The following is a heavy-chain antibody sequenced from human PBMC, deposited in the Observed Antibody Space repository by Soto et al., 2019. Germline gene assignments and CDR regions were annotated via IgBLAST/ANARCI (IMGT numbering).Heavy chain of an antibody. V-gene: IGHV4-34*01. CDR2: INHSGIT. D-gene: IGHD2-15*01. J-gene: IGHJ6*02. CDR1: GGSFSGYF. Sequence: SETLSLTCTVSGGSFSGYFWTWIRQPPGKGLEWLAEINHSGITNYNPSVESRVSMSVDASKNQFSLKLSSVTAADTAVYYCARGDLGYCSGGSCYSMMYYYYGMDVWGQGTTVTVSS. CDR3: ARGDLGYCSGGSCYSMMYYYYGMDV.